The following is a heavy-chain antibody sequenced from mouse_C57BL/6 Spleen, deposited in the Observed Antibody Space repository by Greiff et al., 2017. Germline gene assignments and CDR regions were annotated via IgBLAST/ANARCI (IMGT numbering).Heavy chain of an antibody. CDR3: AGRLRSAMDY. CDR2: IYPGDGDT. Sequence: VMLVESGAELVKPGASVKISCKASGYAFSSYWMNWVKQRPGKGLEWIGQIYPGDGDTNYNGKFKGKATLTADKSSSTAYMQLSSLTSEDSAVYFCAGRLRSAMDYWGQGTSVTVSS. D-gene: IGHD1-1*01. J-gene: IGHJ4*01. CDR1: GYAFSSYW. V-gene: IGHV1-80*01.